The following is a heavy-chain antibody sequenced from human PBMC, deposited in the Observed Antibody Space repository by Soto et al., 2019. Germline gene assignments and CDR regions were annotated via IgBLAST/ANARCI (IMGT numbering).Heavy chain of an antibody. CDR1: GFSLSTSGVG. CDR3: SHRRSDRSFDY. J-gene: IGHJ4*02. Sequence: QITLEESGPPVVKPTQTLTLTCTFSGFSLSTSGVGVGWIRQPPGKALEWLAVIYWDDDERYNPSLKTRLTITKGTSKNQVVLTMTNMDPVDTATYYCSHRRSDRSFDYWGQGTLVAVSS. V-gene: IGHV2-5*02. CDR2: IYWDDDE.